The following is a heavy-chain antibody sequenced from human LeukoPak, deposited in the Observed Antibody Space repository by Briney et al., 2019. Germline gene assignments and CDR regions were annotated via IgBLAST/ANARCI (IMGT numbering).Heavy chain of an antibody. Sequence: GGSLRLSCAASGFTFNRYAISWVRQAPGKGLEWVSQIGGRGDKTFYADSVKGRFTISRDNSKNMVNLQMNSLTGEVTARYNCVRRGDASSSWGDQDVWSQGALVTVSS. V-gene: IGHV3-23*01. CDR2: IGGRGDKT. J-gene: IGHJ4*01. CDR3: VRRGDASSSWGDQDV. D-gene: IGHD6-13*01. CDR1: GFTFNRYA.